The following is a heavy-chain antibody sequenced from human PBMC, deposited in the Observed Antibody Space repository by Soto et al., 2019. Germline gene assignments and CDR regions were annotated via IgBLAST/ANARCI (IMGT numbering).Heavy chain of an antibody. Sequence: QVQLVQSGVEVKKPGSSVSVSCKASGDTFKNSVISWVRQAPGQGLEWMGGTITLFGTTDYAQKFQGRLTITTDESTTTAYMEVSRLTSEDTAVYYCVAELDFGKLSVVWGQGTTVIVSS. CDR3: VAELDFGKLSVV. CDR2: TITLFGTT. V-gene: IGHV1-69*01. CDR1: GDTFKNSV. J-gene: IGHJ6*02. D-gene: IGHD3-10*01.